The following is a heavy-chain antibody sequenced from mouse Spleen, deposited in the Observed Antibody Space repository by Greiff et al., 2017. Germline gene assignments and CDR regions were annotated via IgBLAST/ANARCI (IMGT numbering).Heavy chain of an antibody. D-gene: IGHD2-3*01. CDR1: GYTFTSYW. CDR2: IYPGDGDT. V-gene: IGHV1-82*01. CDR3: ARSHMIRYAMDY. Sequence: QVQLKQPGAELVMPGASVKLSCKASGYTFTSYWMHWVKQRPGQGLEWIGRIYPGDGDTNYNGKFKGKATLTADKSSSTAYMQLSSLTSEDSAVYFCARSHMIRYAMDYWGQGTSVTVSS. J-gene: IGHJ4*01.